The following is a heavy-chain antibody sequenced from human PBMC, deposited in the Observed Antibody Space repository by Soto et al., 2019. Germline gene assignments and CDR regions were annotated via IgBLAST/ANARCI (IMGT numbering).Heavy chain of an antibody. CDR1: GFTFSSYW. J-gene: IGHJ4*02. Sequence: PGGSLRLSCAASGFTFSSYWMNWVRQAPGKGLEWVANIKEDGSEKYHIDSVKGRFTISRDNAKNSLYLQMNSLRAEDTAVYYCARESLDIVATIGELDYWGQGTLVTVSS. CDR2: IKEDGSEK. V-gene: IGHV3-7*01. D-gene: IGHD5-12*01. CDR3: ARESLDIVATIGELDY.